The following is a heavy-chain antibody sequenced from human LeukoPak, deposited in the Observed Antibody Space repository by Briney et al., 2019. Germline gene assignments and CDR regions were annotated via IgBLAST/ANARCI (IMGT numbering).Heavy chain of an antibody. Sequence: GGSLRLSCAASGFTFSNSDMHWVRQATGKGLEWVSAIGTVGDTYYPDSVKGRFTISRDNAKNTLYLQMNSLRAEDTAVYYCAREYCSGGSCLYFQHWGQGTLVTVSS. V-gene: IGHV3-13*01. CDR2: IGTVGDT. J-gene: IGHJ1*01. D-gene: IGHD2-15*01. CDR1: GFTFSNSD. CDR3: AREYCSGGSCLYFQH.